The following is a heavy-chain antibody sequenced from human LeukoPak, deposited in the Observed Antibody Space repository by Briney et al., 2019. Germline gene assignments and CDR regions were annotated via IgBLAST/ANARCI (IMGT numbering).Heavy chain of an antibody. J-gene: IGHJ5*02. CDR2: IYPGDSDT. D-gene: IGHD6-13*01. V-gene: IGHV5-51*01. CDR3: ARHLLGIAAPHNWFDP. CDR1: GYSFTSYW. Sequence: GESLKISCKGSGYSFTSYWIGWVRQMPGKGLEWVGIIYPGDSDTRYSPSFQGQVTISADKSISTAYLQWSSLKASDTAMYYCARHLLGIAAPHNWFDPWGQGTLVTISS.